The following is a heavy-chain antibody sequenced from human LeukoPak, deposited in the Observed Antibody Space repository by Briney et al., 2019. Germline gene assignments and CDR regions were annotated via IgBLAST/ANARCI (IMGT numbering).Heavy chain of an antibody. CDR1: GGSISSYY. V-gene: IGHV4-4*07. Sequence: SETLSLTCTVSGGSISSYYWSWLRQPAGKGLEWIGRIYTSGSTNYNPSLKSRVTMSVDTSKNQFSLKLSSVTAADTAVYYCARDRQLVGLSAFDIWGQGTMVTVSS. J-gene: IGHJ3*02. CDR2: IYTSGST. CDR3: ARDRQLVGLSAFDI. D-gene: IGHD6-6*01.